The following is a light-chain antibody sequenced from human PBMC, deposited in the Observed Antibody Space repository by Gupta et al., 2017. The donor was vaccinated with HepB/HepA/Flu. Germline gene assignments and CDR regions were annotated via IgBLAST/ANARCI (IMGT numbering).Light chain of an antibody. CDR3: ATWDDSLSGYV. CDR2: RNN. Sequence: QSLLTQPASASGTPGQRVTISLSGSSSNIGSNYVYWYQQVPGTAPKLLIYRNNQRPSGVPDRFSGSKSGTSASLAISGLRSDDEADYYCATWDDSLSGYVFGNGTNVTVL. V-gene: IGLV1-47*01. J-gene: IGLJ1*01. CDR1: SSNIGSNY.